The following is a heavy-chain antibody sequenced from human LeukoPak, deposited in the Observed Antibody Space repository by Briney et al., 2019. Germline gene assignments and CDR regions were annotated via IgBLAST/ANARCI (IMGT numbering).Heavy chain of an antibody. J-gene: IGHJ6*03. V-gene: IGHV3-15*01. CDR2: IKSKTDGGTT. D-gene: IGHD1-26*01. CDR3: TTDPPTGIVGATSYYYYYMDV. Sequence: PGGSLRLSCAASGFTFSNAWMSWVRQAPGKGLEWVGRIKSKTDGGTTDYAAPVKGRFTISRDDSKNTLYLQMNSLKTEDTAVYYCTTDPPTGIVGATSYYYYYMDVWGKGTTVTVSS. CDR1: GFTFSNAW.